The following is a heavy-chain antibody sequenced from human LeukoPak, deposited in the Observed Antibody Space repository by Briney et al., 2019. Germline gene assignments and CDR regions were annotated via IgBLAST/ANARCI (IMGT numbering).Heavy chain of an antibody. CDR1: GGSISSYY. CDR3: ARERGYSGYARNWFDP. CDR2: IYTSGST. V-gene: IGHV4-4*07. Sequence: PSEILSLTCTVSGGSISSYYWSWIRQPAGKGLEWIGRIYTSGSTNYNPSLKSRVAMSVDTSKNQFSLKLSSVTAADTAVYYCARERGYSGYARNWFDPWGQGTLVTVSS. J-gene: IGHJ5*02. D-gene: IGHD5-12*01.